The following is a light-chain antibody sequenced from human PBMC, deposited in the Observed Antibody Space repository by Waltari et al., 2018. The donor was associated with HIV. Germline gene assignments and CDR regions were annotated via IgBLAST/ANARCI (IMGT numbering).Light chain of an antibody. V-gene: IGKV1-33*01. CDR1: QNISDH. J-gene: IGKJ4*01. Sequence: DIQMTQYPSSLSASVGDRGTISCQASQNISDHVNWYRQKPGKAPELLINHASYFETGVPSRFGGSGSGTHFTFAVNSLQPGDVATYYCQQFDDFPITFGGGTKLQIK. CDR2: HAS. CDR3: QQFDDFPIT.